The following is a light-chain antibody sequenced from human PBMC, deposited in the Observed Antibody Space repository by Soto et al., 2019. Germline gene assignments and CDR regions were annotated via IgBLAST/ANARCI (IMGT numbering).Light chain of an antibody. Sequence: FLSPGERATLSCRASQTVSLSYLAWYQQKPGQAPRLLIYGASSRATGIPDRFSGGGSGTDFTLTISRLEPEDFAMYYCQQYFTSPLTFGGGTKVDIK. V-gene: IGKV3-20*01. CDR2: GAS. CDR1: QTVSLSY. J-gene: IGKJ4*01. CDR3: QQYFTSPLT.